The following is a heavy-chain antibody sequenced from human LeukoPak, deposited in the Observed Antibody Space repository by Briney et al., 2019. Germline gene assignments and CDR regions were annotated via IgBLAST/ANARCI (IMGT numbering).Heavy chain of an antibody. Sequence: GGSLRLSCIASGFTFRNYGMSWVRQAPGKGLEWVSGLSDAGVRIFYSDSVKGRFTISRDNSKNTLYLQMDSLRAEDTAVYYCAKKEVDSTWGQGTLVTVSS. CDR1: GFTFRNYG. CDR2: LSDAGVRI. CDR3: AKKEVDST. J-gene: IGHJ5*02. V-gene: IGHV3-23*01. D-gene: IGHD3-22*01.